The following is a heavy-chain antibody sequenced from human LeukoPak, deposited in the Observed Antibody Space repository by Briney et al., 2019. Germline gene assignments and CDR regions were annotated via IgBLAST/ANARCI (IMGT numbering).Heavy chain of an antibody. J-gene: IGHJ4*02. D-gene: IGHD4/OR15-4a*01. Sequence: GSLRLSCTVSGFTVSSDSMSWVRQAPGKGLEWVSFIYSGGSTHYSDSVKGRFTISRDNSKNTLYLQMNSLRAENTAVYYCARRAGAYSHPYDYWGQGTLVTVSS. V-gene: IGHV3-53*01. CDR2: IYSGGST. CDR3: ARRAGAYSHPYDY. CDR1: GFTVSSDS.